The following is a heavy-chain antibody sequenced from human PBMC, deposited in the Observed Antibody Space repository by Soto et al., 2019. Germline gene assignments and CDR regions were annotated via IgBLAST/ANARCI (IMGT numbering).Heavy chain of an antibody. D-gene: IGHD3-10*01. J-gene: IGHJ6*02. Sequence: SETLSLTCTVSGGSISSGGYYWSWIRQHPGKGLEWIGYIYYSGSTYYNPSLKSRVTISVDTSKNQFSLKLSSVTAADTAVYYCARKAYGSGSYYNNYYYGMDVWGQGTTVTVSS. CDR3: ARKAYGSGSYYNNYYYGMDV. CDR2: IYYSGST. CDR1: GGSISSGGYY. V-gene: IGHV4-31*03.